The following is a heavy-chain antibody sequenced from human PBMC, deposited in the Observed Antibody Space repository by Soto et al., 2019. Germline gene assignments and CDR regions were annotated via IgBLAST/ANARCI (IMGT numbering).Heavy chain of an antibody. V-gene: IGHV3-23*01. J-gene: IGHJ4*02. CDR2: LPEIGTNT. CDR3: AKKSGVGATWYFDY. D-gene: IGHD1-26*01. Sequence: PGVSLRLSCAASGFTFSMYAMSWVRQAPGKGLEWVSALPEIGTNTYYADSVKGRFTISRDNSKNTLFLQINNLRAGDTAVYYCAKKSGVGATWYFDYWGQGTLVTVSS. CDR1: GFTFSMYA.